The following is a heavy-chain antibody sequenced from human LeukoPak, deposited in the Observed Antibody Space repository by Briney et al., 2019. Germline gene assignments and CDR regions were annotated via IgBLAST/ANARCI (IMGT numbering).Heavy chain of an antibody. D-gene: IGHD2-2*01. V-gene: IGHV3-30-3*01. J-gene: IGHJ4*02. CDR3: ARDCGSTGCDY. Sequence: PGGSLRLSCAASGFTFSYYTMHWVRQAPGKGLEWVAVISYDGSNKYYADSVKGRFTISRDNSKNTLYLQMNSLRAEDTAVYYCARDCGSTGCDYWGQGTLVTVSS. CDR1: GFTFSYYT. CDR2: ISYDGSNK.